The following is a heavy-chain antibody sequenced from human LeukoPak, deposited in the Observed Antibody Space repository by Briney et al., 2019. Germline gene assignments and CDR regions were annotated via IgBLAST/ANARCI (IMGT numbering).Heavy chain of an antibody. V-gene: IGHV3-23*01. CDR1: GFTFSSYA. Sequence: HPGGSLRLSCAASGFTFSSYAMSWVRQAPGKGLEWVSAISGSGGSTYYADSVKGRFTISRDNSKNTLYLQMNSLRAEDTAVYYCAKQPYDILTGYRFDYWGQGTLVTVSS. CDR2: ISGSGGST. J-gene: IGHJ4*02. CDR3: AKQPYDILTGYRFDY. D-gene: IGHD3-9*01.